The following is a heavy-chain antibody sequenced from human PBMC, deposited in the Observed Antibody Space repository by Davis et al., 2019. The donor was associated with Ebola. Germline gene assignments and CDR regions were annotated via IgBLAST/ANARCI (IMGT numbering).Heavy chain of an antibody. CDR2: ISSNGGST. J-gene: IGHJ6*02. CDR3: VKTIAVAGLVNYYYGMDV. Sequence: PGGSLRLSCSASGFTFSSYAMHWVRQAPGKGLEYVSAISSNGGSTYYADSVKGRFTISRDNSKNTLYLQMSSLRAEDTAVYYCVKTIAVAGLVNYYYGMDVWGQGTTVTVSS. V-gene: IGHV3-64D*06. D-gene: IGHD6-19*01. CDR1: GFTFSSYA.